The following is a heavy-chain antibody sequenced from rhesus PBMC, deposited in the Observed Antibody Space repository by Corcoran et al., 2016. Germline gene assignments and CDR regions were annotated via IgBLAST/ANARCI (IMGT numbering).Heavy chain of an antibody. D-gene: IGHD4-29*01. Sequence: EVQLVESGGGLAKPGGSRRVSCAASGLTFSEDYLEWVAQTPGKGLEWVARISNGGGDTWYADSVKGRFTISRENAKNTLYLQMNSLKTEDTAVYYCARDLYGSSPWGQGVLVTVSS. CDR3: ARDLYGSSP. V-gene: IGHV3-178*01. CDR1: GLTFSEDY. J-gene: IGHJ4*01. CDR2: ISNGGGDT.